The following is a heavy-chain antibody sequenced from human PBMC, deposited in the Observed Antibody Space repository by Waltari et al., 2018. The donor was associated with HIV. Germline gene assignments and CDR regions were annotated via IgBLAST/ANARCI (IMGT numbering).Heavy chain of an antibody. CDR3: ATGGGTTSIQLYDLDV. J-gene: IGHJ6*02. CDR1: GYTLAAFS. V-gene: IGHV1-24*01. CDR2: FDPEDDET. Sequence: LLLPSPAEVKDPGAPVQVSCKVFGYTLAAFSMHWVRQAPGKGLEWRGGFDPEDDETIYAQKFQGRVTMTEDTSTDSAYMELSSLTSEDTAVYYCATGGGTTSIQLYDLDVWGQGTTVTVSS. D-gene: IGHD1-26*01.